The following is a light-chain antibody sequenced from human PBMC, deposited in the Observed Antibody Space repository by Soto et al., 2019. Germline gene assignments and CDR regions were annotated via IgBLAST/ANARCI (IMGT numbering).Light chain of an antibody. CDR3: QQSHPTWT. V-gene: IGKV1-5*03. Sequence: DIQMTQSPSTLSASVGDRVTITCRASQSISSWLAWYQQKPGKAPKLLIYKASSLESGVPSRFSGSGSGIEFTLTISSLQPDDFATYYCQQSHPTWTFGQGTKV. CDR1: QSISSW. J-gene: IGKJ1*01. CDR2: KAS.